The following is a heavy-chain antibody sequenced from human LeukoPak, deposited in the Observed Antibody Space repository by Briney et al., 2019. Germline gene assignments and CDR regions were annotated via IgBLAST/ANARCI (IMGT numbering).Heavy chain of an antibody. J-gene: IGHJ6*03. Sequence: SQTLSLTCTVSGGSISSGSYYWSWIRQPAGKGLEWIGRIYTSGSTNYNPSLKSRVTISVDRSKNQFSLKLSSVTAADTAVYYCARDWKQDYYMDVWGKGTTVTVSS. V-gene: IGHV4-61*02. CDR3: ARDWKQDYYMDV. CDR2: IYTSGST. CDR1: GGSISSGSYY. D-gene: IGHD1-1*01.